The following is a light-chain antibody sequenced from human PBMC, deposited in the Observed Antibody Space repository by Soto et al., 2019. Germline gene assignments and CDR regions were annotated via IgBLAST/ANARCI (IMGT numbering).Light chain of an antibody. V-gene: IGKV3-11*01. Sequence: EIVLTQSPATLSLSPGERATLSCRASQSVSSYLAWYQQKPGQAPRLLMYDASNRATGTPARFSGSASGTDFTLTISSLEPEDFAVYYCQQRSNLPPTFGQGTKLEIK. J-gene: IGKJ2*01. CDR2: DAS. CDR1: QSVSSY. CDR3: QQRSNLPPT.